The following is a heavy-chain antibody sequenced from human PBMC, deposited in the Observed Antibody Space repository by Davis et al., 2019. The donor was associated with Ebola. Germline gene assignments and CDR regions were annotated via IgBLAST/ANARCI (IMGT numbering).Heavy chain of an antibody. CDR3: ARGRYCSGGSCYSGDWFDP. J-gene: IGHJ5*02. CDR1: GGTFSSYT. V-gene: IGHV1-69*02. D-gene: IGHD2-15*01. Sequence: AASVKVSCKASGGTFSSYTISWVRQAPGQGLEWMGRIIPILGIANYAQKFQGRVTITADKSTSTAYMELSSLRSEDTAVYYCARGRYCSGGSCYSGDWFDPWGQGTLVTVSS. CDR2: IIPILGIA.